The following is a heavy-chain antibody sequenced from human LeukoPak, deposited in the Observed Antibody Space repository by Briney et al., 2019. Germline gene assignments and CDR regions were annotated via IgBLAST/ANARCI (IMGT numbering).Heavy chain of an antibody. CDR2: TYYRSTWYN. D-gene: IGHD2-2*01. Sequence: SQTPSLTCAISGDSVSSNSVTWNWIRQSPSRGLEWLGRTYYRSTWYNDYAVSVRGRITVNPDTSKNQFSLHLNSVTPEDTAVYYCARRLTQYDCFDPWGQGVLVTVSS. CDR3: ARRLTQYDCFDP. J-gene: IGHJ5*02. CDR1: GDSVSSNSVT. V-gene: IGHV6-1*01.